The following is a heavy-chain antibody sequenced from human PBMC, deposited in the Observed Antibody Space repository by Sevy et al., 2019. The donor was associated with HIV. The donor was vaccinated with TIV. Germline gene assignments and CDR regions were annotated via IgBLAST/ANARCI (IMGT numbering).Heavy chain of an antibody. CDR1: GFTFSDYY. CDR3: ARDYSSSWYGPGYYYMDV. J-gene: IGHJ6*03. V-gene: IGHV3-53*01. Sequence: GGSLRLSCAASGFTFSDYYMSWIRQAPGKGLEWVSVIYSGGSTYYADSVKGRFTISRDNSKNTLYLQMNSLRAEDTAVYYCARDYSSSWYGPGYYYMDVWGKGTTVTVSS. D-gene: IGHD6-13*01. CDR2: IYSGGST.